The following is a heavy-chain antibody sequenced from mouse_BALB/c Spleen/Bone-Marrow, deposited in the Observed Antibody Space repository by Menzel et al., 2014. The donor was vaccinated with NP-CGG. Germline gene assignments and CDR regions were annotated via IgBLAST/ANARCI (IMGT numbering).Heavy chain of an antibody. D-gene: IGHD1-1*01. Sequence: SGAVLLKAGASLKIACTATAYTFTIYWLAWGKQKPGNCLVRLGWILPGSCSTNYNEKFKGKATFTADTSSNTAYRQLRRLTSEDSAVYYCAREDGLWYPDVWGAGTTVNV. CDR1: AYTFTIYW. V-gene: IGHV1-9*01. CDR2: ILPGSCST. CDR3: AREDGLWYPDV. J-gene: IGHJ1*01.